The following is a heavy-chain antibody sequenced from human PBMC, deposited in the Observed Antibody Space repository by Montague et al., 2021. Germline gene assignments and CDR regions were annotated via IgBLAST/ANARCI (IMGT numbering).Heavy chain of an antibody. V-gene: IGHV4-4*09. CDR3: ARGEGVVPAVRFDF. J-gene: IGHJ4*02. CDR1: GGSISTYY. Sequence: SETRSLTCAVSGGSISTYYWTWIRQSPGKGLEYIGYFAQSVASGASGSTNYHPSLRGRVTVSVDSSKNQVSLKMASVTATDTGVYYCARGEGVVPAVRFDFWGRGTLVTVSS. CDR2: FAQSVASGASGST. D-gene: IGHD3-16*01.